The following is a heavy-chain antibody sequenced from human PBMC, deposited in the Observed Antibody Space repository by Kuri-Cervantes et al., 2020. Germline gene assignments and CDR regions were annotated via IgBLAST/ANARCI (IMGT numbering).Heavy chain of an antibody. Sequence: GESLKISCAASGFTFSSYWMSWVRQAPGKGLEWVANIKQDGSEKYYVDSVKGRFTISRDNAKNSLYLQMNSLRAEDTAVYYCARVHDSSGYYYLGYFQHWGQGTLVTVSS. J-gene: IGHJ1*01. CDR1: GFTFSSYW. D-gene: IGHD3-22*01. CDR2: IKQDGSEK. V-gene: IGHV3-7*01. CDR3: ARVHDSSGYYYLGYFQH.